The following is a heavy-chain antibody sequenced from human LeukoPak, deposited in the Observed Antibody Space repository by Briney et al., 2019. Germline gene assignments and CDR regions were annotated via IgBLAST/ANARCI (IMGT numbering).Heavy chain of an antibody. CDR1: GYTFTSYD. J-gene: IGHJ6*03. Sequence: GSVKVSCKASGYTFTSYDINWVRQATGQGLEWMGWMNPNSGRTSYAQKFQGRVTMTRDTSTSTVYMELSSLRSEDTAVYYCAREARWYCYYYYMDVWGKGTTVTVSS. D-gene: IGHD4-23*01. CDR3: AREARWYCYYYYMDV. CDR2: MNPNSGRT. V-gene: IGHV1-8*02.